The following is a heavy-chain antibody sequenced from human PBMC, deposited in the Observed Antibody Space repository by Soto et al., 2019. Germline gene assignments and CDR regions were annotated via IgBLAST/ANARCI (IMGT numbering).Heavy chain of an antibody. D-gene: IGHD3-16*02. CDR3: ARDYIWGSYRPYYRPFDY. V-gene: IGHV4-34*01. CDR2: INHSGST. CDR1: GGSFSGYY. Sequence: SETLSLTCAVYGGSFSGYYWSWIRQPPGKELEWIGEINHSGSTNYNPSLKSRVTISVDTSKNQFSLKLSSVTAADTAVYYCARDYIWGSYRPYYRPFDYWGQGTLVTVSS. J-gene: IGHJ4*02.